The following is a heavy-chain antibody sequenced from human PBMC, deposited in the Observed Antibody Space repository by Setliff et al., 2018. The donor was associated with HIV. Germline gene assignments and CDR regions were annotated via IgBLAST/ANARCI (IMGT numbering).Heavy chain of an antibody. CDR2: IYYDGSA. CDR3: ARGRGSSSSWPIDY. V-gene: IGHV4-39*07. Sequence: SETLSLTCTVSGGSISSSSYYWGWIRQSPGKGLEWIGNIYYDGSAYYNPSLESRVTISIDTSKNQFSLKLSSVTAADTAVYFCARGRGSSSSWPIDYWGQGTLVTVSS. D-gene: IGHD6-13*01. CDR1: GGSISSSSYY. J-gene: IGHJ4*02.